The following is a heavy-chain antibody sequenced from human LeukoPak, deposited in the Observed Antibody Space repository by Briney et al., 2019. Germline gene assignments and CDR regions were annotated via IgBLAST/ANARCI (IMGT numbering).Heavy chain of an antibody. Sequence: ASVKVSCKASGYTFTGYYMHWVRQAPGQGLEWMGWINPNSGGTNYAQKFQGRVTMTRDTSISTAYMELSRLRYDDTAVYYCASPLEAAGTGDDYWGQGTLVTVSS. D-gene: IGHD6-13*01. CDR1: GYTFTGYY. CDR2: INPNSGGT. J-gene: IGHJ4*02. V-gene: IGHV1-2*02. CDR3: ASPLEAAGTGDDY.